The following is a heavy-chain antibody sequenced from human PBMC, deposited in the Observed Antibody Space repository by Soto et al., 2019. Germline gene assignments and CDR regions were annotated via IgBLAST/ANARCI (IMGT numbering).Heavy chain of an antibody. D-gene: IGHD1-26*01. CDR3: ARAKWELQYYFDY. V-gene: IGHV4-34*01. CDR1: GGSFSGYS. Sequence: SETLTLTCADHGGSFSGYSWNWIRQPPGKGLEWIGEINNSGSTNYNPSLKSRVTISVDTSKNQFSLKLSSVTAADTAVYYCARAKWELQYYFDYWGQGTLVTVSS. J-gene: IGHJ4*02. CDR2: INNSGST.